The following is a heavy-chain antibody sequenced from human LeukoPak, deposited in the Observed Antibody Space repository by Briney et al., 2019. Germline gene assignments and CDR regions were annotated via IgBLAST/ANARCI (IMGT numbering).Heavy chain of an antibody. D-gene: IGHD3-9*01. Sequence: LQTLSFTCNVPSGSISSGGYYWSFIRHHPCNLLEWIGYIYYSGITYYNPSLKSRVTISVDTSKNQFSLKLNSVTAADTAVYYCAREGVLRYYFDYWGQGTLVTVSS. V-gene: IGHV4-31*03. CDR2: IYYSGIT. CDR1: SGSISSGGYY. J-gene: IGHJ4*02. CDR3: AREGVLRYYFDY.